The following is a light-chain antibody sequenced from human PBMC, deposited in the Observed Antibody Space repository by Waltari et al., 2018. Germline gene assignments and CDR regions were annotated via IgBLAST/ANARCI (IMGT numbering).Light chain of an antibody. V-gene: IGLV2-14*03. CDR2: DVS. Sequence: QSALTQPASVSGSPGQSITISCTGTSSDVGGYNYVSWYQQHPGKAPKLMIYDVSNRPSGVANRFSGSKSGNTASLTISELQPEDEADYYCNSFTSSSTVVFGGGTKLAVL. CDR3: NSFTSSSTVV. CDR1: SSDVGGYNY. J-gene: IGLJ3*02.